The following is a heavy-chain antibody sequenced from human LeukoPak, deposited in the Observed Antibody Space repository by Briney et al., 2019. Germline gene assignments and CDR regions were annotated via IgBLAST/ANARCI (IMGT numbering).Heavy chain of an antibody. J-gene: IGHJ4*02. Sequence: GGSLRLSCAASGFTFSSYAMNWVRQAPGKGLEWVSSISDSGGNTYYAASVKGRFTISRDNSKNTLYLQMNSLRAEDTAMYYCAARYRSSWSAFDYWGQGTLVTVSS. CDR1: GFTFSSYA. CDR3: AARYRSSWSAFDY. D-gene: IGHD6-13*01. V-gene: IGHV3-23*01. CDR2: ISDSGGNT.